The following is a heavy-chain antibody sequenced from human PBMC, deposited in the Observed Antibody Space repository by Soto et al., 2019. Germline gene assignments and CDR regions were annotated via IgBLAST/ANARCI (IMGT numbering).Heavy chain of an antibody. J-gene: IGHJ4*02. CDR2: LCWDDDK. CDR1: GFSLSTTRVG. V-gene: IGHV2-5*02. CDR3: AHSKTSGMRYYFDY. Sequence: QITLKESGPTLVKPTQTLTLTCTFSGFSLSTTRVGVGWIRQPPGEALEWLALLCWDDDKLYSPSLKRRLTITKDTSKNQVVLSLTNMDPVDTATYYCAHSKTSGMRYYFDYWGQGTLVTVST.